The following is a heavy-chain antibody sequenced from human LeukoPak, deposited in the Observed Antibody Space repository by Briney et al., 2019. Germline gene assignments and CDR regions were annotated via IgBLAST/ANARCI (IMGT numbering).Heavy chain of an antibody. Sequence: SETLSLTCAVSGYSISSSNWWGWIRQPPGKGLEWIGYIYYSGSTYYNPSLKSRVTMSVDTSKNQFSLELSSVTAVDTAVYYCARNLKEYYFDYWGQGTLVTVSS. CDR3: ARNLKEYYFDY. D-gene: IGHD3-10*01. J-gene: IGHJ4*02. V-gene: IGHV4-28*01. CDR1: GYSISSSNW. CDR2: IYYSGST.